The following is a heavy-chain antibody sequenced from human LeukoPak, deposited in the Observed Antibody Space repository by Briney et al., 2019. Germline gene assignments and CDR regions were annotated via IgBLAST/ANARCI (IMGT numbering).Heavy chain of an antibody. CDR2: INHSGST. D-gene: IGHD6-13*01. CDR3: ARGCISSSWGRGDWFDP. Sequence: SETLSLTCAVYGGSFSGYYWSWIRQPPGKGLEWIGEINHSGSTNYNPSLKSRVTISVDTSKNQFSLKLSSVTAADTAVYYCARGCISSSWGRGDWFDPWGQGTLVTVSS. CDR1: GGSFSGYY. J-gene: IGHJ5*02. V-gene: IGHV4-34*01.